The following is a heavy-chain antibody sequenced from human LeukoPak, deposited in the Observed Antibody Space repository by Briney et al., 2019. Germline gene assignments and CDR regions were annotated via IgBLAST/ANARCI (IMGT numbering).Heavy chain of an antibody. Sequence: PGGSLRLSCAASGFTFSSYAMHWVRQAPGKGLEWVAVISYDGSNKYYADSVKGRFTISRDNSKNTLYLQMNSLRAEDTAVYYCARDRRQYSSSWSEDYWGQGTLVTVSS. CDR1: GFTFSSYA. CDR2: ISYDGSNK. J-gene: IGHJ4*02. CDR3: ARDRRQYSSSWSEDY. D-gene: IGHD6-13*01. V-gene: IGHV3-30-3*01.